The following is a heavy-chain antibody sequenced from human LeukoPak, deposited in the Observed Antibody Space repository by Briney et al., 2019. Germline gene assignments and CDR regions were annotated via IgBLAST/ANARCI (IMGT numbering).Heavy chain of an antibody. CDR3: ARGGSYPEGIDY. CDR1: GFTFSSYS. J-gene: IGHJ4*02. Sequence: GGSLRLSCAASGFTFSSYSMNWVRQAPGKGLEWVSSISSSSYIYYADSVKGRFTISRDNAKNSLYLQMNSLRAEDTAVYYCARGGSYPEGIDYWGQGTLVTVSS. D-gene: IGHD1-14*01. CDR2: ISSSSYI. V-gene: IGHV3-21*01.